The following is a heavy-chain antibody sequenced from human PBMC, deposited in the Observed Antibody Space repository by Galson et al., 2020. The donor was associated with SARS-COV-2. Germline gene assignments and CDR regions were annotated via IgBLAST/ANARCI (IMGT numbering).Heavy chain of an antibody. D-gene: IGHD2-8*01. J-gene: IGHJ6*03. CDR3: ARGGSRPIMVFDYYYCYMDV. Sequence: SETLSLTCAVYGGSFSGYSWTWVRQPPGKGLEWIGEINHSGSTNYNPSLKSRVFISVDTSKNQFSLKLRSVTAADTAIYYCARGGSRPIMVFDYYYCYMDVWGKGTTVTVSS. CDR2: INHSGST. CDR1: GGSFSGYS. V-gene: IGHV4-34*01.